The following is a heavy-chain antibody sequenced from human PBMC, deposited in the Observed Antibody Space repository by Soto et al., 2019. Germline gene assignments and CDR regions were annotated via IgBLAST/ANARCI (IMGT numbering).Heavy chain of an antibody. D-gene: IGHD1-1*01. Sequence: SETLSLTCTVSGDSISSDDDSWCWIRQPPGKGLEWIGYIYYSGRTYYNPSLKSRVTISVDTSKKQFSLKLRSVTAADTAVYYCARARRTVTDYWGQGTLVTVSS. J-gene: IGHJ4*02. CDR3: ARARRTVTDY. V-gene: IGHV4-30-4*01. CDR1: GDSISSDDDS. CDR2: IYYSGRT.